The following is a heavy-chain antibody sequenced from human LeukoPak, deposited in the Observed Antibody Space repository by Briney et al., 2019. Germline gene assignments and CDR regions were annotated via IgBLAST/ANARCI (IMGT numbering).Heavy chain of an antibody. J-gene: IGHJ6*04. V-gene: IGHV1-3*01. Sequence: ASVKVSCKASGYTFTSYAMHWVRQAPGQRLEWMGWINAGNGNTNYPQKFQDRVTITADESTNTAYLELSDLRSEDTAVYYCARDRPWGYDFWSGPESEYYYSLDVWGKGTTVTVSS. CDR1: GYTFTSYA. D-gene: IGHD3-3*01. CDR2: INAGNGNT. CDR3: ARDRPWGYDFWSGPESEYYYSLDV.